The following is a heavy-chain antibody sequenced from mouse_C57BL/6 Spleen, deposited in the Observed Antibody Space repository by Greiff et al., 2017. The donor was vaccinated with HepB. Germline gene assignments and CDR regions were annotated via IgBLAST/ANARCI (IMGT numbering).Heavy chain of an antibody. Sequence: VQLQQSGAELVRPGASVTLSCKASGYTFTDYDMHWVKQTPVHGLEWIGAIDPETGGTAYNQKFKGKAILTADKSSSTAYMELRSLTSEDSAVYYCTRYYSNFWFAYWGQGTLVTVSA. CDR1: GYTFTDYD. V-gene: IGHV1-15*01. CDR3: TRYYSNFWFAY. CDR2: IDPETGGT. D-gene: IGHD2-5*01. J-gene: IGHJ3*01.